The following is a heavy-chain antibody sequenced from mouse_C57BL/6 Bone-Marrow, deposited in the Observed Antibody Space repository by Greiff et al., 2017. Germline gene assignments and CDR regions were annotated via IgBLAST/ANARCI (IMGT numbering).Heavy chain of an antibody. V-gene: IGHV2-6-1*01. Sequence: QVQLKESGPGLVAPSQSLSITCTVSGFSLTSYGVHWVRQPPGKGLEWLVVIWSDGSTTYNSALKSRLSISKDNSKSQVFLKMNSLQTDDTAMYYCARHVMITTASDYYAMDYWGQGTSVTVSS. CDR3: ARHVMITTASDYYAMDY. J-gene: IGHJ4*01. CDR2: IWSDGST. CDR1: GFSLTSYG. D-gene: IGHD2-4*01.